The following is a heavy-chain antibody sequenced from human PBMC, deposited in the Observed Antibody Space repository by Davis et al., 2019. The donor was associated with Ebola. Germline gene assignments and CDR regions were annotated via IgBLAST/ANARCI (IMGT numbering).Heavy chain of an antibody. J-gene: IGHJ3*02. D-gene: IGHD3-16*02. CDR3: AKDDDYIWGSYRSDAFDI. CDR2: LKQDGSEK. CDR1: GFTFSSYW. V-gene: IGHV3-7*03. Sequence: GGSLRLSCAASGFTFSSYWMSWVRQAPGKGLEWVANLKQDGSEKYYVDSVKGRFTISRDNAKNSLYLQMNSLRAEDTALYYCAKDDDYIWGSYRSDAFDIWGQGTTVTVSS.